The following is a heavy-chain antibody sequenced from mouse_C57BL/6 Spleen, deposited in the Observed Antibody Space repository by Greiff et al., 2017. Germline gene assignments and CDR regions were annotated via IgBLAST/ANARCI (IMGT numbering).Heavy chain of an antibody. V-gene: IGHV1-7*01. Sequence: QVQLQQSGAELAKPGASVKLSCKASGYTFTSSWMHWLKQRPGQGLEWIGYINPSSGYTKSNQKFEDKATLTADKSSSTAYMQLSSLTYEDSAVYYCARSEGYSQGCFDVWGTGTTVTVSS. D-gene: IGHD2-3*01. CDR2: INPSSGYT. CDR3: ARSEGYSQGCFDV. J-gene: IGHJ1*03. CDR1: GYTFTSSW.